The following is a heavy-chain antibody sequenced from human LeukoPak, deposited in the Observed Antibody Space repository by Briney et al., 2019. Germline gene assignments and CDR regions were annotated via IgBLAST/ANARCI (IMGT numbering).Heavy chain of an antibody. CDR3: ARGGAGPLRD. CDR1: SASVSSYY. Sequence: SETLSLTCTVSSASVSSYYWSWVRQPPGGGLEWIGYISNSGSPSYNPSFKSRVTFSADMSKNHLFLKLNSVTPADTAVYFCARGGAGPLRDWGQGTLVTVSS. J-gene: IGHJ4*02. CDR2: ISNSGSP. D-gene: IGHD3-16*01. V-gene: IGHV4-59*02.